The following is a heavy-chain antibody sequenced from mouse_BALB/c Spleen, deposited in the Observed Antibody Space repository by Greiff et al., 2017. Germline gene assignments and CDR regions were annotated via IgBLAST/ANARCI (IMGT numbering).Heavy chain of an antibody. CDR1: GFTFSSYG. D-gene: IGHD1-2*01. CDR2: ISSGGSYT. V-gene: IGHV5-6*01. J-gene: IGHJ4*01. CDR3: ARHSSITTATEDAMDY. Sequence: EVKLVESGGDLVKPGGSLKLSCAASGFTFSSYGMSWVRQTPDKRLEWVATISSGGSYTYYPDSVKGRFTISRDNAKNTLYLQMSSLKSEDTAMYYCARHSSITTATEDAMDYWGQGTSVTVSS.